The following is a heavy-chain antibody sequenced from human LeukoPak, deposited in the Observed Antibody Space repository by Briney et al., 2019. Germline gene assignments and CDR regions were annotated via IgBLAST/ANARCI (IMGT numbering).Heavy chain of an antibody. CDR3: AKDIGSGAYSSSWHGPEYFQH. CDR2: ISGSGGST. J-gene: IGHJ1*01. CDR1: GFTFSSYA. Sequence: GGSLRLSCAASGFTFSSYAMSRVRQAPGKGLEWVSAISGSGGSTYYADSVKGRFTISRDNSKNTLYLQMNSLRAEDTAVYYCAKDIGSGAYSSSWHGPEYFQHWGQGTLVTVSS. V-gene: IGHV3-23*01. D-gene: IGHD6-13*01.